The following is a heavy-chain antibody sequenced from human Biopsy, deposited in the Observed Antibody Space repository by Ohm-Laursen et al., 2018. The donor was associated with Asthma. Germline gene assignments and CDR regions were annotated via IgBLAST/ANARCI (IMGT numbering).Heavy chain of an antibody. CDR1: GGSVTSATFH. CDR3: ATDSGVLPLGD. Sequence: SETLSHTCTVTGGSVTSATFHWSCIRQAPGKGLGWIGFINYSGKANYSPSLRGRVSISVNRSKNQISLKLTSVTAADTATYYCATDSGVLPLGDWGQGSMVTVSS. D-gene: IGHD4-17*01. J-gene: IGHJ4*02. CDR2: INYSGKA. V-gene: IGHV4-61*01.